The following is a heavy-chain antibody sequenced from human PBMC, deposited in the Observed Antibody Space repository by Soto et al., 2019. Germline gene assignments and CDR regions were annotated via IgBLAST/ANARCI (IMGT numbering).Heavy chain of an antibody. CDR2: ISSDGNHK. CDR1: GFTVSAYT. J-gene: IGHJ4*02. CDR3: TRWEQPVFEY. Sequence: QVQLVESGGGVVQPGRSLRLSCAASGFTVSAYTMHWVRQAPGKGLEWVAVISSDGNHKYYTDSVKGRFTISRDTSTKTLDLQINSLRAEDTAVYYGTRWEQPVFEYWGQGTLVTVSS. D-gene: IGHD1-26*01. V-gene: IGHV3-30-3*01.